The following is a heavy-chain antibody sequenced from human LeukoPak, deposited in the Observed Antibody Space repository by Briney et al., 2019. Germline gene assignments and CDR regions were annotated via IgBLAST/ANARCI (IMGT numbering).Heavy chain of an antibody. CDR2: IIPILGIA. Sequence: ASVTVSCKASGGTFSSYAISWVRQAPGQGLEWLGRIIPILGIANYAQKFQGRVTITADKSTSTAYMELSSLRSEDTAVYYCASLGYEYYFDYWGQGTLVTVSS. J-gene: IGHJ4*01. V-gene: IGHV1-69*04. CDR1: GGTFSSYA. CDR3: ASLGYEYYFDY. D-gene: IGHD3-16*01.